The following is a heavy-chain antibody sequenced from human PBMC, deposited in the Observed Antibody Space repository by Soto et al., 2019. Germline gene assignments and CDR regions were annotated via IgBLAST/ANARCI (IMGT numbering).Heavy chain of an antibody. CDR2: INIGSGRT. CDR3: VRDGGDCGYRLTYYYYMGLDV. D-gene: IGHD2-21*02. V-gene: IGHV1-3*05. Sequence: QVQLVQSGAEEKQPGASVRVSCKTSGYDFSSYAMHWVRQAPGQRLEWMGGINIGSGRTEYSQNLQDRITITRDTSASTVYMDMSSLKSEVTSVYFCVRDGGDCGYRLTYYYYMGLDVWGQGTTLTVSS. J-gene: IGHJ6*02. CDR1: GYDFSSYA.